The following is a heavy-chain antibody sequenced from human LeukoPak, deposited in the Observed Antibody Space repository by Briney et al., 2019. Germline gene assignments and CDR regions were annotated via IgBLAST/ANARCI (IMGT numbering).Heavy chain of an antibody. CDR2: INPNSGGT. V-gene: IGHV1-2*02. CDR3: ANPWGDDSKQDAFDI. J-gene: IGHJ3*02. CDR1: GYTFTGYY. Sequence: GASVKVSCKASGYTFTGYYMHWVRQAPGQGLEWMGWINPNSGGTNYAQKFQGRVTMTRDTSISTAYMELSRLRSDDTAVYYCANPWGDDSKQDAFDIWGQGTMVTVSS. D-gene: IGHD3-16*01.